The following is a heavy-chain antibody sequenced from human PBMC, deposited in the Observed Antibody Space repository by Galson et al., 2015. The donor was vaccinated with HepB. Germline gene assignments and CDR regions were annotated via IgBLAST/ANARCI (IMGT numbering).Heavy chain of an antibody. Sequence: QSGAEVKKPGESLRISCKGSGYSSTSYWISWVRQMPGKGLEWMGRIDPSDSYTNYSPSFQGHVTISADKSISTAYLQWSSLKASDTAMYYCARHVDSSSWNPYYYYGMDVWGQGTTVTVSS. V-gene: IGHV5-10-1*01. D-gene: IGHD6-13*01. CDR1: GYSSTSYW. CDR3: ARHVDSSSWNPYYYYGMDV. J-gene: IGHJ6*02. CDR2: IDPSDSYT.